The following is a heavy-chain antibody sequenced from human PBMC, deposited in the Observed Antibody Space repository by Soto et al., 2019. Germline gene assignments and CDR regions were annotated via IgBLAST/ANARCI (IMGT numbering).Heavy chain of an antibody. CDR1: GFTFSDVW. V-gene: IGHV3-15*01. J-gene: IGHJ4*02. D-gene: IGHD6-19*01. CDR2: IKKKADGGTT. Sequence: PGGSLRLSCAASGFTFSDVWMSWVRQAPGKGLEWVGLIKKKADGGTTEYAAPLKGRFTISRDDSKNTVYLQMSSLRTEDTAVYYCRTQWLDWGQGTLVTAPQ. CDR3: RTQWLD.